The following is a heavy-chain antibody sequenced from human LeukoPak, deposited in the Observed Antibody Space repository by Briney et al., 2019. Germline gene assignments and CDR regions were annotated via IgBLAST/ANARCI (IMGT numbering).Heavy chain of an antibody. CDR2: INPNSGGT. Sequence: GASVKVSCKASGYTFTGYYMHWVRQAPGQGLEWMGWINPNSGGTNYAQKFQGRVTMTRDTSISTAYMELSRLRSDDTAVYYCARINVVHQLLSYYYYYGMDVWGQGTTVTVSS. CDR3: ARINVVHQLLSYYYYYGMDV. V-gene: IGHV1-2*02. J-gene: IGHJ6*02. CDR1: GYTFTGYY. D-gene: IGHD2-2*01.